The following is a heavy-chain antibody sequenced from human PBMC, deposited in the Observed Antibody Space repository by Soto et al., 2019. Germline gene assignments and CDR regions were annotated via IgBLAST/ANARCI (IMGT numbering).Heavy chain of an antibody. D-gene: IGHD3-10*02. CDR1: GYSTSSGYH. CDR3: AREAYDRADY. J-gene: IGHJ4*02. Sequence: PSETLSLTCDVSGYSTSSGYHWGLNRQPPGKGLEWIGSIYHSGTSYYNPSLMSRVSISVDTSKNQFSLKVTSVTAADTAVYYCAREAYDRADYWGQGTQVTVSS. V-gene: IGHV4-38-2*02. CDR2: IYHSGTS.